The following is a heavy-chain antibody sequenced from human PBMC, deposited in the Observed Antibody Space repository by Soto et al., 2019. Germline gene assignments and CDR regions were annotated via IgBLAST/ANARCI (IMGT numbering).Heavy chain of an antibody. CDR1: GFTVSSNY. D-gene: IGHD6-6*01. CDR3: AILSN. Sequence: EVQLVETGGGLIQPGGSLRLSCAASGFTVSSNYMNWVRQAPGKGLEWVSIIYSDGTTSYADSVKGRFTISRDNFKNTLHLQMNSLRAEDTAVYYCAILSNWGQGTLVTVS. J-gene: IGHJ4*02. CDR2: IYSDGTT. V-gene: IGHV3-53*02.